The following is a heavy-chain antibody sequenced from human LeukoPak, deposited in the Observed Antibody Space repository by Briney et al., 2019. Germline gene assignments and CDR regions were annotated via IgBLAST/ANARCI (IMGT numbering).Heavy chain of an antibody. V-gene: IGHV1-8*01. D-gene: IGHD3-3*01. CDR2: MNPNSGNT. CDR3: AREAVTIFGVVRTQTTKLPHRFDP. J-gene: IGHJ5*02. CDR1: GYTFTSYD. Sequence: EASVKVSCKASGYTFTSYDINWVRQATGQGLEWMGWMNPNSGNTGYAQKFQGRVTMTRNTSISTAYMELSSLRSEDTAVYYCAREAVTIFGVVRTQTTKLPHRFDPWGQGTLVTVSS.